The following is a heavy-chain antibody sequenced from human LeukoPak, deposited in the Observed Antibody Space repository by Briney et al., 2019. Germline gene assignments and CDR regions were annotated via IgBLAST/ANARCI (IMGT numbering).Heavy chain of an antibody. Sequence: ASVKVSCKASGYTFTSYYMHWVRQAPGQGLEWMGIINPSGGSTSYAQKFQGRVTMTRDTSTSTVYMELSSLRSEDTAVYYCARDRYCSGGSCYVYYFDYWGQGTLVTVSS. J-gene: IGHJ4*02. D-gene: IGHD2-15*01. CDR3: ARDRYCSGGSCYVYYFDY. CDR1: GYTFTSYY. CDR2: INPSGGST. V-gene: IGHV1-46*01.